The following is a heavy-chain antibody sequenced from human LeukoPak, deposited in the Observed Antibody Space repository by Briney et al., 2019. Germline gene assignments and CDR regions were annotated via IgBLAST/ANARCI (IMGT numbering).Heavy chain of an antibody. J-gene: IGHJ4*02. V-gene: IGHV3-11*04. Sequence: GGPLRLSCAASGFTFSDYYMSWLRQAPGKGREGVSYISSSSRIIYYADSVKGRFTIPRDNAKNSLYLQMNSLRAEDTAVYYCARDGDYVWGSYRYCDYWGQGTLVTVSS. D-gene: IGHD3-16*02. CDR1: GFTFSDYY. CDR3: ARDGDYVWGSYRYCDY. CDR2: ISSSSRII.